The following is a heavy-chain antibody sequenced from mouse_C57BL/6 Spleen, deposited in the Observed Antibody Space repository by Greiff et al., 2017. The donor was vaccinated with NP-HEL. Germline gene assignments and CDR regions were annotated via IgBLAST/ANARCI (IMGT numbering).Heavy chain of an antibody. D-gene: IGHD2-5*01. Sequence: VQLQQSGAELVRPGASVKLSCTASGFNIKDDYMHWVKQRPEQGLEWIGWIDPENGDTEYASKFQGKATITADTSSNTAYLQLSILTSEDTAVYYCTKGDSNFDYWGQGTTLTVSS. CDR2: IDPENGDT. V-gene: IGHV14-4*01. CDR3: TKGDSNFDY. J-gene: IGHJ2*01. CDR1: GFNIKDDY.